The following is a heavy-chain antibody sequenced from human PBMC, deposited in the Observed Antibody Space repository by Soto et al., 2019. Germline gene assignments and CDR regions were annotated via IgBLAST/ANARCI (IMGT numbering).Heavy chain of an antibody. Sequence: EVQLVESGGGLVQPGGSLRLSCAASGFTFSSYWMSWVRQAPGKGLEWVANIKQDGSEKYYVDSVKCRFTISRDNAKNSLYLQMNSLRAEDTAVYYCAREQQLVPFYYYYYGMDVWGQGTTVTVSS. CDR1: GFTFSSYW. CDR3: AREQQLVPFYYYYYGMDV. CDR2: IKQDGSEK. D-gene: IGHD6-13*01. V-gene: IGHV3-7*01. J-gene: IGHJ6*02.